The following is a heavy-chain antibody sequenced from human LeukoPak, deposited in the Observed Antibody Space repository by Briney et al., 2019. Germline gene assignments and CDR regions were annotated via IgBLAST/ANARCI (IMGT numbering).Heavy chain of an antibody. CDR2: IYYSGST. CDR1: GGSISSYY. CDR3: ARGQYPFSVNWYFDL. V-gene: IGHV4-59*01. J-gene: IGHJ2*01. Sequence: SETLSLTCTVSGGSISSYYWSWIRQPPGKGLEWIGYIYYSGSTNYNPSLKSRVTISVDTSNNQFSLKLSSVTAADAAVYYCARGQYPFSVNWYFDLWGRGTLVTVSS. D-gene: IGHD4-11*01.